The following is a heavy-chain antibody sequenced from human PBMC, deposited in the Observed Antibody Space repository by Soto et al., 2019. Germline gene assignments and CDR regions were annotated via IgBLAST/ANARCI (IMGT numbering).Heavy chain of an antibody. V-gene: IGHV3-23*01. J-gene: IGHJ4*02. CDR2: VSVSGERT. D-gene: IGHD6-19*01. CDR1: GFTLRNYA. Sequence: EVHLLESGGGLVQPGGSLRLSCTASGFTLRNYAMSWVRQAPGKGVEGVSLVSVSGERTEYADSVKGRFTISRDNSKNTVYLEMNNLRAEDSAVYYCAKALYTSDGGDVFDYRGQGTLVTVSS. CDR3: AKALYTSDGGDVFDY.